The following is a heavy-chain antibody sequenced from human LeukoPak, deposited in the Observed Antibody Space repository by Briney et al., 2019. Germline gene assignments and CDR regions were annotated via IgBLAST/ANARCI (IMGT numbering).Heavy chain of an antibody. V-gene: IGHV4-59*01. CDR2: IYYSGST. CDR3: ARGPWSYYYYGMDV. D-gene: IGHD2-8*01. Sequence: SETLSLTCTVSGGSISSYYWSWIRQPPGKGLEWIGYIYYSGSTNYNPSLKSRVTISVDTSKNQFSLKLSSVTAADTAVHYCARGPWSYYYYGMDVWGQGTTVTVSS. J-gene: IGHJ6*02. CDR1: GGSISSYY.